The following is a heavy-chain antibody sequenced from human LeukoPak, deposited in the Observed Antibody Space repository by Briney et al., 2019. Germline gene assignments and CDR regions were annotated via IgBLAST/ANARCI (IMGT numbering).Heavy chain of an antibody. CDR3: AKDRAGYCSSTSCRDAFDI. CDR1: GFTFSSYE. D-gene: IGHD2-2*01. J-gene: IGHJ3*02. V-gene: IGHV3-48*03. Sequence: PGGSLRLSCAASGFTFSSYEMNWVRQAPGKGLEWVSYISSSGSTIYYADSVKGRFTISRDNSKNTLYLQTNSLRAEDTAVYYCAKDRAGYCSSTSCRDAFDIWGQGTMVTVSS. CDR2: ISSSGSTI.